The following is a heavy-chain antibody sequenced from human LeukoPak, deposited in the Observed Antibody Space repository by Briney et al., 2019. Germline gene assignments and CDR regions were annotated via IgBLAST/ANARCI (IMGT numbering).Heavy chain of an antibody. J-gene: IGHJ4*02. D-gene: IGHD3-16*01. Sequence: SETLSLTCTVSGGSISSYYWSWIRQPPAKGLERIGYIYYSGSTNYNPSLKSRVTISVDTSKNQFSLKLSSVTAADTAVYYCARGVAVGGYFDYWGQGTLVTVSS. V-gene: IGHV4-59*01. CDR1: GGSISSYY. CDR2: IYYSGST. CDR3: ARGVAVGGYFDY.